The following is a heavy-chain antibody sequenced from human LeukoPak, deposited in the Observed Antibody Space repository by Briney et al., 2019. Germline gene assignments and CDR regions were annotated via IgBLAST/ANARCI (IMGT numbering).Heavy chain of an antibody. CDR3: AAFTWNYDFWSGLANFDY. J-gene: IGHJ4*02. Sequence: ASVKVSCKASGYTFTSYGISWVRQAPGQGLEWMGWISAYNGNTNYAQKLQGRVTMTTDTSTSTAYMELRSLRSDDTAVYYCAAFTWNYDFWSGLANFDYWGQGTLVTVSS. V-gene: IGHV1-18*01. CDR2: ISAYNGNT. CDR1: GYTFTSYG. D-gene: IGHD3-3*01.